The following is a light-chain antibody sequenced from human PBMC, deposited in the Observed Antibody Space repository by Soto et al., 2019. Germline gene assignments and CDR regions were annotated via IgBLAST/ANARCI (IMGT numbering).Light chain of an antibody. CDR2: GNT. CDR1: SSNIGSGYD. Sequence: QSVLTQPPSVSGAPGQRVTISCTGSSSNIGSGYDVHWYQQLPGTAPKLLIYGNTNRPSGVPDRFSGSKSGTSASLAITGLKAGDEADYYCQSYDSSLSDWVFGGGTKLTVL. CDR3: QSYDSSLSDWV. V-gene: IGLV1-40*01. J-gene: IGLJ3*02.